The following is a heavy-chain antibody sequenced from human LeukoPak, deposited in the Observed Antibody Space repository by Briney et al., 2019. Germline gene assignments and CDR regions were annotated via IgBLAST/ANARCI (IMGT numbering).Heavy chain of an antibody. CDR3: ARVTEAPYYFDY. Sequence: GGSLRLSCAASGFTFSSYSMNWVRQAPGKGLEWVSSISSSSYIYYADSVKGRFTISRDNAKNSLYLQMNSLRAEDTAMYYCARVTEAPYYFDYWGQGTLVTVSS. J-gene: IGHJ4*02. CDR2: ISSSSYI. V-gene: IGHV3-21*01. CDR1: GFTFSSYS.